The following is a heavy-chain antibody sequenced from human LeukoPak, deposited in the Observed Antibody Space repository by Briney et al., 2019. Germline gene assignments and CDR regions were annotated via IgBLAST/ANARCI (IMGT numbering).Heavy chain of an antibody. CDR2: ISSNGGST. D-gene: IGHD2-15*01. CDR3: VRVAATAFLDY. CDR1: GFTFSSYA. J-gene: IGHJ4*02. Sequence: GGSLRLSCSASGFTFSSYAMHWVRQDPGKGLEYVSAISSNGGSTYYADSVKGRFTISRDNSKNTLYLQMSSLKAEDTAVYYCVRVAATAFLDYWGQGTLVTVSS. V-gene: IGHV3-64D*06.